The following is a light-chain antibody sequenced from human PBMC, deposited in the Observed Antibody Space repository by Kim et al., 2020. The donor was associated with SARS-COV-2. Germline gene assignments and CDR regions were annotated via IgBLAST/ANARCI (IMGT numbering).Light chain of an antibody. V-gene: IGLV3-1*01. CDR3: QTWDSNNNYV. CDR1: KLGQKF. Sequence: VSPGQTASITCSGDKLGQKFASWYKQKPGQSPVLVIYQDTKRPSGIPERFSGSNSGNTATLTISGTQAMDEADYYCQTWDSNNNYVFGTGTKVTVL. J-gene: IGLJ1*01. CDR2: QDT.